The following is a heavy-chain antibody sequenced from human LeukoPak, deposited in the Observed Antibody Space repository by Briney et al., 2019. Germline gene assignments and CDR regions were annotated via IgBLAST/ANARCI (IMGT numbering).Heavy chain of an antibody. Sequence: PSETLSLTCTVSGGAISTYYWSWIRQPPGKGLEWIGYVYYSGTTDYKYKSSLKSRVTISVDTSKNQFSLRLSSVTAADTAVYYCARQWADGSGWTIDYWGQGTLVTVSS. J-gene: IGHJ4*02. CDR1: GGAISTYY. D-gene: IGHD6-19*01. CDR3: ARQWADGSGWTIDY. V-gene: IGHV4-59*08. CDR2: VYYSGTTDY.